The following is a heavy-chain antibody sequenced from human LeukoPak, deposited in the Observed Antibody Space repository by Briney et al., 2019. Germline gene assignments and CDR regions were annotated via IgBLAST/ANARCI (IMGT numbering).Heavy chain of an antibody. CDR3: ARASYLGPVDY. V-gene: IGHV4-31*03. J-gene: IGHJ4*02. CDR1: GGSISRGGYY. CDR2: IYYSGST. Sequence: SQTLSLTCTVSGGSISRGGYYWSWIRQHPGKGLEWIGYIYYSGSTYYNPSLKSRVTISVDTSKNQFSLKLSSVTAADTAVYYCARASYLGPVDYWGQGTLVTVSS. D-gene: IGHD3-10*01.